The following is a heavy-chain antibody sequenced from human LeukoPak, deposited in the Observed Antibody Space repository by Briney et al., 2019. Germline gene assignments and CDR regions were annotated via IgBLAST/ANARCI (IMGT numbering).Heavy chain of an antibody. CDR3: AAVGATFGTIDY. CDR1: GGTFSSYA. V-gene: IGHV1-69*04. CDR2: IIPILGIA. D-gene: IGHD1-26*01. Sequence: SVKVSCKASGGTFSSYAISWVRQAPGQGLEWMGRIIPILGIANYAQKSQGRVTMTRNTSISTAYMELSSLRSEDTAVYYCAAVGATFGTIDYWGQGTLVTVSS. J-gene: IGHJ4*02.